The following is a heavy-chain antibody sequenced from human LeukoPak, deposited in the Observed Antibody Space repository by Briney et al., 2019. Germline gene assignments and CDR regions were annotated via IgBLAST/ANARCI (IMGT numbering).Heavy chain of an antibody. Sequence: ASVKVSCKASGYTFTGYYMHWVRQAPGQGLEWMGWINPNSGGTNYAQKFQGRVTMTRDTSISTAYMELSSLRSEDTAVYYCAREDSSSSGPPAYWGQGTLVTVSS. CDR1: GYTFTGYY. CDR3: AREDSSSSGPPAY. D-gene: IGHD6-6*01. V-gene: IGHV1-2*02. J-gene: IGHJ4*02. CDR2: INPNSGGT.